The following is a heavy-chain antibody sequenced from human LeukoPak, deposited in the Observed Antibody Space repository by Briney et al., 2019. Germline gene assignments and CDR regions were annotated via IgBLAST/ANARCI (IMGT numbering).Heavy chain of an antibody. Sequence: GSLRLSCAASGFTFSSYNMNWVRQAPGKGLEWVSSISTSSSYIYYADSVRGRFTISRDNAKNSLYLQMDSLRAEDTALYYCARDLSVYRDYYAMDVWGQGTTVTVSS. V-gene: IGHV3-21*01. CDR1: GFTFSSYN. CDR3: ARDLSVYRDYYAMDV. CDR2: ISTSSSYI. D-gene: IGHD2-8*01. J-gene: IGHJ6*02.